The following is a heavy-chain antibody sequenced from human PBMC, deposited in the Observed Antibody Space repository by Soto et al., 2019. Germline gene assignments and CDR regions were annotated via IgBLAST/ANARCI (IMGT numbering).Heavy chain of an antibody. V-gene: IGHV1-69*02. D-gene: IGHD3-10*01. CDR1: GGTFSSYT. Sequence: QVQLVQSGAEVKKPGSSVKVSCKASGGTFSSYTISWVRQAPGQGLEWMGRIIPILGIANYAQKFQGRVKSTADKSTSTAYMELSSLRSEDTAVYYCARITMVRASMDVWGQGTTVTVSS. J-gene: IGHJ6*02. CDR3: ARITMVRASMDV. CDR2: IIPILGIA.